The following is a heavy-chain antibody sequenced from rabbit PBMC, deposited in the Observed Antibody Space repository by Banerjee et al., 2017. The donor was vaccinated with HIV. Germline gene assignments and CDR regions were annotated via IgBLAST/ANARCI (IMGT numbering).Heavy chain of an antibody. Sequence: QSLEESGGDLVKPGASLTLTCTASGFSFSNDYYMCWVRQAPGKGLEWIACIDVGSRGSTYYANWAKGRFTISRTSSTTVTLQLNSLTAADTATYFCARWYISSFKLWGQGTLVTVS. CDR1: GFSFSNDYY. CDR2: IDVGSRGST. D-gene: IGHD1-1*01. V-gene: IGHV1S40*01. CDR3: ARWYISSFKL. J-gene: IGHJ4*01.